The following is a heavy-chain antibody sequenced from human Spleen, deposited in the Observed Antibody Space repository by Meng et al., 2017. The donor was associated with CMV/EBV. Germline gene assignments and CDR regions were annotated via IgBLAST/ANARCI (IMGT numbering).Heavy chain of an antibody. CDR1: FSSYA. Sequence: FSSYAMHWVRQAPGKGLEWVAVISYDGSNKYYADSVKGRFTISRDNSKNTLYLQMNSLRAEDTAVYYCARGAYCSSTSCYDPYNWFDPWGQGTLVTVSS. D-gene: IGHD2-2*01. V-gene: IGHV3-30*04. CDR3: ARGAYCSSTSCYDPYNWFDP. J-gene: IGHJ5*02. CDR2: ISYDGSNK.